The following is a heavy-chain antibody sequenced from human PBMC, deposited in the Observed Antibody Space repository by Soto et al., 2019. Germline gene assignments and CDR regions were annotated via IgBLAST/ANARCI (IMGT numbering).Heavy chain of an antibody. CDR2: IYYSGST. V-gene: IGHV4-59*01. D-gene: IGHD2-2*01. CDR1: GGSISXXY. Sequence: QVQLQESXPGXVKPSETLSLTCTVSGGSISXXYWXXIRQPPGKGLEWIGYIYYSGSTNYNPSLKSRVXXXXXXXXXXXXXXXXXXXXXXXXVYYCARGRGGWFINQLLNAFDIWGQGTMVTVXS. J-gene: IGHJ3*02. CDR3: ARGRGGWFINQLLNAFDI.